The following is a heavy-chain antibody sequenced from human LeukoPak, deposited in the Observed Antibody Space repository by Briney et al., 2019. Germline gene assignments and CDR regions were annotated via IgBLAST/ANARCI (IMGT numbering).Heavy chain of an antibody. Sequence: GGSLRLSCAASGFTFSSYEMNWVRQAPGKGLEWVSGISPSGDITYYADSVKGRFTISRDNSKNTLYLEVISLTAEDTAVYYCAKDDAWLRFGEWSQGTLVPVSS. D-gene: IGHD3-10*01. V-gene: IGHV3-23*01. CDR3: AKDDAWLRFGE. CDR2: ISPSGDIT. CDR1: GFTFSSYE. J-gene: IGHJ4*02.